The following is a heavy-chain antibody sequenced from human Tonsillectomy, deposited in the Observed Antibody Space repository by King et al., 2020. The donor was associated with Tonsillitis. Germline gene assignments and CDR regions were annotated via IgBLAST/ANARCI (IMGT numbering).Heavy chain of an antibody. CDR2: INPSAGST. Sequence: VQLVESGAEVKKPGASVKVSCKASGYTFTSYYIHWVRQAPGQGLEWMGIINPSAGSTSYVQKFQGRVTMTRDTSTSTVYMELSSLRSEDTAVYYCSRDGDDILTGYYMSGRWLDNWGQGSLVTVSS. J-gene: IGHJ4*02. V-gene: IGHV1-46*01. D-gene: IGHD3-9*01. CDR3: SRDGDDILTGYYMSGRWLDN. CDR1: GYTFTSYY.